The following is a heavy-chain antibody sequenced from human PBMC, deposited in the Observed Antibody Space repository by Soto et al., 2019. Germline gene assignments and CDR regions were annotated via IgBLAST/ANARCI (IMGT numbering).Heavy chain of an antibody. V-gene: IGHV4-4*02. CDR2: MYHSGDS. CDR3: TRASASSMLRGVVIN. Sequence: WETLSLTCAVSGGSISTDNWWSWVRQPPGKGLEWIGGMYHSGDSNFNPSLKSRVTISVDKSKNQFSMQMASVTAADTALYYCTRASASSMLRGVVINWGRGTQVTVSS. J-gene: IGHJ4*02. D-gene: IGHD3-10*01. CDR1: GGSISTDNW.